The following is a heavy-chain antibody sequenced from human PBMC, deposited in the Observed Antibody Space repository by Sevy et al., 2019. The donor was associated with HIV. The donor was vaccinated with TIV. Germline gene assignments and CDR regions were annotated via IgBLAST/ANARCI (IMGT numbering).Heavy chain of an antibody. D-gene: IGHD2-15*01. CDR3: ARDSLVVTPDYYYYYMDV. Sequence: SETLSLTCTVSGGSVSSGSYYWSWIRQPPGKGLEWIGYIYYSGSTNYNPSLKSRVTISVDTSKNQFSLKLSSVTAADTAVYYCARDSLVVTPDYYYYYMDVWGIGTTVTVSS. CDR1: GGSVSSGSYY. CDR2: IYYSGST. J-gene: IGHJ6*03. V-gene: IGHV4-61*01.